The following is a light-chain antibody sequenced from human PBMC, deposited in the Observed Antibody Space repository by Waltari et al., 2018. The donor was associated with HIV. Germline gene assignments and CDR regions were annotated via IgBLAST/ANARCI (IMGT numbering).Light chain of an antibody. Sequence: QSALTQPPSASGSPGQSVTISCSGTSSDVGGYDYVSWYQQHPGKAPKLMIYEVSKRPFVVPDRFSGSTSGNTASLTVSGLQAEDEADYYCSSHAGSNNYVFGTGTKVTVL. CDR3: SSHAGSNNYV. V-gene: IGLV2-8*01. CDR2: EVS. J-gene: IGLJ1*01. CDR1: SSDVGGYDY.